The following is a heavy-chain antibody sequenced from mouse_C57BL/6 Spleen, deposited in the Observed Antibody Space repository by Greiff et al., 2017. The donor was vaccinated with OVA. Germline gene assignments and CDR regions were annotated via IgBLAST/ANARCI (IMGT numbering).Heavy chain of an antibody. CDR1: GYTFTDYY. D-gene: IGHD2-5*01. Sequence: VQLQQSGPELVKPGASVKISCKASGYTFTDYYMNWVKQSHGKSLEWIGDINPNNGGTSYNQKFKGKATLTVDKSSSTAYMELRSLTSEDSAVYYCAREYYSNYLAWFAYWGQGTLVTVSA. V-gene: IGHV1-26*01. J-gene: IGHJ3*01. CDR2: INPNNGGT. CDR3: AREYYSNYLAWFAY.